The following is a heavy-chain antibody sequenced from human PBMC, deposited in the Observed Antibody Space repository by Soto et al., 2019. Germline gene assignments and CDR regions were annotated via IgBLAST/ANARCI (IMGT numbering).Heavy chain of an antibody. CDR1: GGSISSGGYY. D-gene: IGHD3-10*01. CDR3: AREMVRGVIRGSFDY. CDR2: IYYSGST. Sequence: QVQLQESGPGLVKPSQTLSLTCTVSGGSISSGGYYWSWIRQHPGKGLEWIGYIYYSGSTYYNPSLKSRVTIXXDXSXSQFSLKLSSVTAADTAVYYCAREMVRGVIRGSFDYWGQGTLVTVSS. J-gene: IGHJ4*02. V-gene: IGHV4-31*03.